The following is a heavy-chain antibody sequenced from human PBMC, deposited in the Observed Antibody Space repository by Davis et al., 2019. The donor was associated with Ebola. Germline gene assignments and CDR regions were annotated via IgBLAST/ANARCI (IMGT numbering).Heavy chain of an antibody. V-gene: IGHV4-59*01. CDR2: IYYSGST. CDR1: GASISSYY. D-gene: IGHD2-8*02. CDR3: ARESWGTGWFDP. Sequence: MPSETLSLTCSVSGASISSYYWSWIRQPPGKGLEWIGYIYYSGSTNYNPSLKSRVTISVDTSKNQFSLKLSSVTAADTAVYYCARESWGTGWFDPWGQGTLVTVSS. J-gene: IGHJ5*02.